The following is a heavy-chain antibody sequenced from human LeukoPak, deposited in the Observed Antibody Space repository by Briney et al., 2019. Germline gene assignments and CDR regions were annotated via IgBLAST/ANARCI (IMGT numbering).Heavy chain of an antibody. Sequence: KSSETLSLTCTVSGGSISSYYWSWIRQPPGKGLEWIGYIYYSGSTNYNPSLKNRVTISVDTSKNQFSLKLSSVTAADTAVYYCARLGGIAAAGPLDYYYYMDVWGKGTTVTVSS. CDR3: ARLGGIAAAGPLDYYYYMDV. D-gene: IGHD6-13*01. CDR1: GGSISSYY. V-gene: IGHV4-59*01. CDR2: IYYSGST. J-gene: IGHJ6*03.